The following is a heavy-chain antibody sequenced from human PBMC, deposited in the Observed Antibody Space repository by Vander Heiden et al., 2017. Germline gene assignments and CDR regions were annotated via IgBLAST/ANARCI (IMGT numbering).Heavy chain of an antibody. CDR3: AKDFVPANGIYDAFDI. CDR2: ISGPGTTT. Sequence: QLLQSGGGLVQPGGSLRLPCAASGFTFCNFAMNWVRQAPGKGLEWVSHISGPGTTTFYVDSVKGRFTASRDNSKSTLFLQIDSLRAEDTAEYYCAKDFVPANGIYDAFDIWGQGTTVTVSS. CDR1: GFTFCNFA. J-gene: IGHJ3*02. D-gene: IGHD5-12*01. V-gene: IGHV3-23*01.